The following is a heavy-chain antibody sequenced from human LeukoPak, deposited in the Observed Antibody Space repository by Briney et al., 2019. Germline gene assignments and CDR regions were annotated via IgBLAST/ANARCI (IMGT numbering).Heavy chain of an antibody. CDR3: ARDLYRIVVVPHYFDY. D-gene: IGHD3-22*01. V-gene: IGHV3-23*01. Sequence: GGSLRLSCAASGFTFSSYGMSWVRQAPGKGLEWVSAISGSGGSTYYADSVKGRFTISRDNSKNTLYLQMNSLKTEDTAVYYCARDLYRIVVVPHYFDYWGQGTLVTVSS. CDR1: GFTFSSYG. CDR2: ISGSGGST. J-gene: IGHJ4*02.